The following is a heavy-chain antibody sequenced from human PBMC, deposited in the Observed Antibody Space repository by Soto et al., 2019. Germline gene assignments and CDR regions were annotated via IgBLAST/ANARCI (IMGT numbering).Heavy chain of an antibody. CDR3: ARAKGNSGAFDI. V-gene: IGHV3-74*01. Sequence: EVQLVESGGGSVQPGGSLRLSCAASGFTFSTYWMHWVRQAPGKGLVWVSRIVSDGSTTNYADSVKGRFTISRDNAKNTLYLQMNSLRAEDTAEYYCARAKGNSGAFDIWGQGTMVTVSS. CDR2: IVSDGSTT. D-gene: IGHD4-4*01. CDR1: GFTFSTYW. J-gene: IGHJ3*02.